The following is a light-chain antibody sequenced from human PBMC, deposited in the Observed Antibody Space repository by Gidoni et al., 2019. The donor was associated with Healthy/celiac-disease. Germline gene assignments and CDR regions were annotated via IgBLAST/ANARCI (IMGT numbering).Light chain of an antibody. CDR1: QSVSSN. Sequence: EIVMTQSPATLSVSPGERATLSCRASQSVSSNLAWYQQKPGQAPRLRIYGASTRATGIPARFSGSGSGTEFTLTISSLQSEDFAVYYCQQYNNWPPLTFGGGPKVEIK. CDR2: GAS. CDR3: QQYNNWPPLT. J-gene: IGKJ4*01. V-gene: IGKV3-15*01.